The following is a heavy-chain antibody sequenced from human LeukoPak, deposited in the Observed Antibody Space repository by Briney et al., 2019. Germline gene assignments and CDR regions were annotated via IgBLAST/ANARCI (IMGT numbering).Heavy chain of an antibody. CDR3: ARALVRGYYDSSGYYPFDY. J-gene: IGHJ4*02. Sequence: PGASVKVSCKASGYTFTSYAMYWVRQAPGQRLEWMGWINAGNGNTKYSQKFQGRVTITGDTSASTAYMELSSLRSEDTAVYYCARALVRGYYDSSGYYPFDYWGQGTLVTVSS. CDR2: INAGNGNT. CDR1: GYTFTSYA. V-gene: IGHV1-3*01. D-gene: IGHD3-22*01.